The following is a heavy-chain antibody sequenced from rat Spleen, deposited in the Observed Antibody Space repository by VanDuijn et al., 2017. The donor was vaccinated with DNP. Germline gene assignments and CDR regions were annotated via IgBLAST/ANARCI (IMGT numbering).Heavy chain of an antibody. J-gene: IGHJ2*01. Sequence: QLKESGPGLVQPSQTLSLTCTVSGLSFDSNSISWIRQPPGKGLEWMGVIWSDGGTDYNSAVKSRLSISRDTSKSQVFLKMNRLHTEDTAMYFCARVGIPITAVPYYFDYWGQGVMVTVSS. CDR1: GLSFDSNS. CDR3: ARVGIPITAVPYYFDY. V-gene: IGHV2-47*01. D-gene: IGHD2-6*01. CDR2: IWSDGGT.